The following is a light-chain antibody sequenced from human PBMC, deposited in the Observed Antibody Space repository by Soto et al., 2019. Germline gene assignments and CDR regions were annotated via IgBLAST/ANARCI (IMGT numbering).Light chain of an antibody. CDR1: QSVSSR. V-gene: IGKV3-20*01. Sequence: EIVLTQSPGTLSLSPGERATLSCRASQSVSSRLAWYQQKPGQAPRLLIYGASNRATGIPDRFSGSGSGTDFTLIINRLDPEDSVVYYCQHNGRSFGQGTRLEIK. J-gene: IGKJ5*01. CDR3: QHNGRS. CDR2: GAS.